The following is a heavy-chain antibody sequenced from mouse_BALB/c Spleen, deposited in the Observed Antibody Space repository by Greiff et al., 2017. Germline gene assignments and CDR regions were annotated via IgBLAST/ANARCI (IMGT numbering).Heavy chain of an antibody. CDR2: IYPGDGDT. V-gene: IGHV1-87*01. J-gene: IGHJ4*01. Sequence: QVQLQQSGAELARPGASVKLSCKASGYTFTSYWMQWVKQRPGQGLEWIGAIYPGDGDTRYTQKFKGKATLTADKSSSTAYMQLSSLASEDSAVYYCARSRYEAMDYWGQGTSVTVSS. D-gene: IGHD2-14*01. CDR3: ARSRYEAMDY. CDR1: GYTFTSYW.